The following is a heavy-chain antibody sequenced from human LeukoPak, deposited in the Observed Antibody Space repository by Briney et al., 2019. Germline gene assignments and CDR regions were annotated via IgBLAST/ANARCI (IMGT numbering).Heavy chain of an antibody. J-gene: IGHJ3*02. CDR2: ISYDGSNN. D-gene: IGHD1-26*01. CDR1: GFTFSDYA. Sequence: PGGSLRLSCAASGFTFSDYAMHWVRQAPGKGLEWVAVISYDGSNNYYADSVKGRFTISGDKSKNTLYIQMNSLRPEDTAVYYCARGPGPIAVAKNPFDIWGQGTMVTVAS. V-gene: IGHV3-30*01. CDR3: ARGPGPIAVAKNPFDI.